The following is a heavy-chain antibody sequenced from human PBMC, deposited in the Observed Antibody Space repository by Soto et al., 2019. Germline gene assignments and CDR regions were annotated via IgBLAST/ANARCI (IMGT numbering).Heavy chain of an antibody. CDR2: IIPIFGTA. D-gene: IGHD2-15*01. Sequence: QVQLVQSGAEVKKPGSSVKVSCKASGGTFSSYAISWVRQAPGQGLEWMGGIIPIFGTANYEQKFQGRVTITADESTSTAYMELSSLRSEDTAVYYCARGGCSGGSCYNYVFDYWGQGTLVTVSS. J-gene: IGHJ4*02. CDR1: GGTFSSYA. V-gene: IGHV1-69*01. CDR3: ARGGCSGGSCYNYVFDY.